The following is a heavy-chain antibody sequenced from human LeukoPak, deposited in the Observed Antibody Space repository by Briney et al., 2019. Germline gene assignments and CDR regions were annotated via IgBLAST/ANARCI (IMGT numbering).Heavy chain of an antibody. Sequence: AGGSLRLSCAASGFTFSNYSMNWVRQAPGKGLEWVSYISSSNSTIYYADSVKGRFTISRDNAKNSLYLQMNSLRAEDTAVYYCARVPYVLLWFGERDGMDVWGQGTTVTVSS. CDR1: GFTFSNYS. V-gene: IGHV3-48*04. CDR2: ISSSNSTI. CDR3: ARVPYVLLWFGERDGMDV. D-gene: IGHD3-10*01. J-gene: IGHJ6*02.